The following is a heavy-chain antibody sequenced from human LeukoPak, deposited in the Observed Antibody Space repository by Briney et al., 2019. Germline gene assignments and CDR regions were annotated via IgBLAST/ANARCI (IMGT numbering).Heavy chain of an antibody. J-gene: IGHJ6*03. D-gene: IGHD6-13*01. CDR3: ARGIKPGIAAAGHALGYYYYMDV. V-gene: IGHV6-1*01. Sequence: SQTLSLTCVISGDSVSSNSTAWNWIRQSPSRGLEWLGRTYYRSKWYNDYAVSVKSRITINPDTSKNQFSLQLNSVTPEDTAVYYCARGIKPGIAAAGHALGYYYYMDVWGKGTTVTISS. CDR1: GDSVSSNSTA. CDR2: TYYRSKWYN.